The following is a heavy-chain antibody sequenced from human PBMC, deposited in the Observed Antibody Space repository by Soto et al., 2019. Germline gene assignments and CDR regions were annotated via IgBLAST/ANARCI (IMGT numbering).Heavy chain of an antibody. CDR2: IYYSGST. Sequence: QVQLQESGPGLVKPSETLSLTCTVSGGSISSYYWSWIRQPPGKGLEWIGYIYYSGSTNYNPSLKTRVTISVDTSKNQFSLELGSVTAADTAVYYCARGRAVAGTGDFDYWGQGTLVTVSS. V-gene: IGHV4-59*01. D-gene: IGHD6-19*01. J-gene: IGHJ4*02. CDR1: GGSISSYY. CDR3: ARGRAVAGTGDFDY.